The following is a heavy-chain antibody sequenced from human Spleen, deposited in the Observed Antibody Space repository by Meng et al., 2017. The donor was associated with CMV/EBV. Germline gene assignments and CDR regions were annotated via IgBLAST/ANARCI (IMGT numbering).Heavy chain of an antibody. V-gene: IGHV4-59*01. CDR1: GGSISSDY. D-gene: IGHD2-2*01. Sequence: SETLSLTCTVSGGSISSDYWSWIRQSPGKGLEWIAYMYYIGSANYSPSLKSRVTISVDRSKSQFALKLSSVTAADTAVYYCARYLPAARNWFDPWGQGTLVTVSS. CDR2: MYYIGSA. J-gene: IGHJ5*02. CDR3: ARYLPAARNWFDP.